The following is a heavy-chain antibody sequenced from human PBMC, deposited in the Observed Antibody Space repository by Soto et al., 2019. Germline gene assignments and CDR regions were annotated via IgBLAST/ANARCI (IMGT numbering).Heavy chain of an antibody. J-gene: IGHJ6*03. CDR2: ISYDGSNK. V-gene: IGHV3-30*18. Sequence: PGGSLRLSCAASGFTFSSYGMHWVRQAPGKGLEWVAVISYDGSNKYYADSVKGRFTISRDNSKNTLYLQMNSLRAEDTAVYYCAKGRNGDYDFWSGYYTDYYYMDVWGKGTTLTVSS. CDR1: GFTFSSYG. CDR3: AKGRNGDYDFWSGYYTDYYYMDV. D-gene: IGHD3-3*01.